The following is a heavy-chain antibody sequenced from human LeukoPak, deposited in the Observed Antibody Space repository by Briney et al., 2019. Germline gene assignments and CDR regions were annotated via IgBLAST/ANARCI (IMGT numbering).Heavy chain of an antibody. CDR1: GFTFSSYE. J-gene: IGHJ4*02. Sequence: GGSLRLSCAASGFTFSSYEMNWVRQAPGRGLEWVSAISDSGGSTYYADSVKGRFTISRDNAKNTLYLQMNSLRAEDTAVYYCAREERFHWGPRFDYWGQRTLVTVSS. CDR2: ISDSGGST. CDR3: AREERFHWGPRFDY. V-gene: IGHV3-23*01. D-gene: IGHD7-27*01.